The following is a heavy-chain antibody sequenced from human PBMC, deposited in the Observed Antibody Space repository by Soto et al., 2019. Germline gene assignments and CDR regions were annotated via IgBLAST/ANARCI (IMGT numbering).Heavy chain of an antibody. V-gene: IGHV1-69*01. CDR1: GGTFSSYA. D-gene: IGHD3-10*01. J-gene: IGHJ6*02. CDR3: LARGGNAFRGGMDV. Sequence: QVQLVQSGAEVKKPGSSVKVSCKASGGTFSSYAISWVRQAPGQGLEWMGGIIPIFGTANYAQKFQGRVTITADESPSTAYMEPSSLRSEDTAVYYCLARGGNAFRGGMDVWGQGTTVTVSS. CDR2: IIPIFGTA.